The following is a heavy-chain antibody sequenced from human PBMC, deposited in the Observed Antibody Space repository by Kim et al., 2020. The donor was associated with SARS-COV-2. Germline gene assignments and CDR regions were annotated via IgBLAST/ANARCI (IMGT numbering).Heavy chain of an antibody. J-gene: IGHJ4*01. CDR3: ARLAYCGGDCYSDLDY. CDR2: IYYSVST. CDR1: GGSISSYY. V-gene: IGHV4-59*01. D-gene: IGHD2-21*02. Sequence: SETLSLTCTVSGGSISSYYWSWIRQPPGKGLEWIGYIYYSVSTNYNPSLKSRVTISVDTSKNQFSLKLSSVTAADTAVYYCARLAYCGGDCYSDLDYWG.